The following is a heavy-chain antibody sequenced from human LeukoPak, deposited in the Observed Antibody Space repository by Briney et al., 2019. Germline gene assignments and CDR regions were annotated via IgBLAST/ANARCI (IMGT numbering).Heavy chain of an antibody. CDR3: ARDVGTTGWHTFDY. CDR2: TYHRSKWYN. V-gene: IGHV6-1*01. J-gene: IGHJ4*02. D-gene: IGHD3-9*01. CDR1: GDSVSSNNGA. Sequence: SQTLSLTCAISGDSVSSNNGAWNWIRQSPSRGLEWLGRTYHRSKWYNDYAGSLISRITISPDTSKNQFSLQLYSVTPEDTAVYYCARDVGTTGWHTFDYWGQGTLVTVSS.